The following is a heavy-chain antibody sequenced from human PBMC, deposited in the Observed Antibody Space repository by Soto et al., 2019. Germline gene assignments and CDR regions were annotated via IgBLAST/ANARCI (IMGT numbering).Heavy chain of an antibody. CDR3: ARVPHGYLLDSSLEYYFDS. CDR2: IYYTGRT. Sequence: SETLSLTCTLSGGSITSYYWSWVRQSPGKGPEWLGDIYYTGRTYYNPSLKSRVTISVDTSKKQFSLKLGSVTAADTAVYFCARVPHGYLLDSSLEYYFDSWGQGILVTVSS. V-gene: IGHV4-59*01. CDR1: GGSITSYY. D-gene: IGHD3-22*01. J-gene: IGHJ4*02.